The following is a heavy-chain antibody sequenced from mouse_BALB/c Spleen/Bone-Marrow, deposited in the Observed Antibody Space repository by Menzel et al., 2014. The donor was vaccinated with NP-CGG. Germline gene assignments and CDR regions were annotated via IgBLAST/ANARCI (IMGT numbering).Heavy chain of an antibody. Sequence: VQLQQSGPELVKPGASVKISCKASGYAFSSSWMNWVKQRPGQGLEWIGRIYPGDGDTNYNGKFKGKATLTADKSSGTAYMQLSSLTSVDSAVYFCARFRWDNYREGAMDYWGQGTSVTVSS. J-gene: IGHJ4*01. V-gene: IGHV1-82*01. D-gene: IGHD1-3*01. CDR3: ARFRWDNYREGAMDY. CDR1: GYAFSSSW. CDR2: IYPGDGDT.